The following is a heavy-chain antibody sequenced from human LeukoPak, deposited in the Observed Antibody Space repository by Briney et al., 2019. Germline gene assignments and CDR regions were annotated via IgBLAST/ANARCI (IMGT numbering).Heavy chain of an antibody. CDR3: AKDHGV. J-gene: IGHJ6*04. Sequence: GGSLRLSCAASGFALSTYPMSWVRQAPEKGLEWVSAVSGPGTDTYYADSVKGRFTVSRDNSKNTVFLQMNSLGADDTAVYYCAKDHGVWGTGTTVTVSS. CDR1: GFALSTYP. V-gene: IGHV3-23*01. CDR2: VSGPGTDT.